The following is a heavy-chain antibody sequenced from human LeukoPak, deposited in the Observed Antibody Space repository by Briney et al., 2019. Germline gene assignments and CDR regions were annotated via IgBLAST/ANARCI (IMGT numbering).Heavy chain of an antibody. CDR1: GFTFSSYW. J-gene: IGHJ4*02. CDR3: ATPLDYYDSNNYHQGGG. Sequence: PGGSLRLSCAASGFTFSSYWMTWVRQAPGKGLEWVANIKEDGSKKNYVDSVKGRFTISRDNAKNSLFLRMNSLRAEDTAVYYCATPLDYYDSNNYHQGGGWGQGTLVTVSS. D-gene: IGHD3-22*01. V-gene: IGHV3-7*03. CDR2: IKEDGSKK.